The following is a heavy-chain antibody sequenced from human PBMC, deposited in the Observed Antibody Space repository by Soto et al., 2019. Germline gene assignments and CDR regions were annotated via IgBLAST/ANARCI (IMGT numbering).Heavy chain of an antibody. CDR3: AIITRTTPFDY. V-gene: IGHV3-23*01. CDR2: ISGSGGST. CDR1: GFTFSSYA. D-gene: IGHD1-7*01. J-gene: IGHJ4*02. Sequence: GGSLRLSCAASGFTFSSYAMSWVRQAPGKGLEWVSAISGSGGSTYYADSVKGRFTVSRDSSKNTLYLQMNSLRAEDTAVYYCAIITRTTPFDYWGQGTLVTVSS.